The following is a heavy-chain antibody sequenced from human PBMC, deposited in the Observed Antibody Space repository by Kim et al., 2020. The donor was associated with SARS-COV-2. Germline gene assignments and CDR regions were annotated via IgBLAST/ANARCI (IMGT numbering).Heavy chain of an antibody. V-gene: IGHV4-34*01. D-gene: IGHD3-10*01. CDR3: ARGMGWFGESLDY. J-gene: IGHJ4*02. Sequence: HPSLKSRVTISVDTSKNQFSRKLSSVTAADTAVYYCARGMGWFGESLDYWGQGTLVTVSS.